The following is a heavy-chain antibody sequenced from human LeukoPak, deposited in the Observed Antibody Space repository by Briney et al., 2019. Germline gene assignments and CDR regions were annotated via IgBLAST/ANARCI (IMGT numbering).Heavy chain of an antibody. V-gene: IGHV3-21*01. Sequence: GGSLRLPCAASGFTFSSYSMNWVRRAPGKGLEWVSSISSSSSYIYYADSVKGRFTVSRDNAKNSLYLQMNSLRAEDTAVYYCARNYCNSNSCYYYYYNGMDVWGQGTTVTVSS. J-gene: IGHJ6*02. D-gene: IGHD2-2*01. CDR2: ISSSSSYI. CDR1: GFTFSSYS. CDR3: ARNYCNSNSCYYYYYNGMDV.